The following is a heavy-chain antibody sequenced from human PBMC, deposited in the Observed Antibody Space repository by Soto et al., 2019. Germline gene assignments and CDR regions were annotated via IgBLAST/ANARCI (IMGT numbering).Heavy chain of an antibody. J-gene: IGHJ3*01. CDR3: VREIDSDDGDDAFDL. CDR2: INTDESRT. Sequence: EVQLVESGGNLVQPGGSLRLSCAASGFTFSRHWMHWVRQAPGKGLVWVSQINTDESRTKYADAVKGRVTIARDNAKNKLYLQLNSMSAEDTDVYVCVREIDSDDGDDAFDLWGQGTLVTVSS. CDR1: GFTFSRHW. D-gene: IGHD1-26*01. V-gene: IGHV3-74*03.